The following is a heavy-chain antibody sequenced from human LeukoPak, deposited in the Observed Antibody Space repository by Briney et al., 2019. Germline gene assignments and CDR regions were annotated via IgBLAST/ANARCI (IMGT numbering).Heavy chain of an antibody. V-gene: IGHV4-34*01. J-gene: IGHJ6*03. CDR1: GGSFSGYY. Sequence: SETLSFTCAVYGGSFSGYYWSWIRQPPGKGLEWIGEINHSGSTNYNPSLKSRVTISVDTSKNQFSLKLSSVTAADTAVYYCAREKRITIFGVARDYMDVWGKRTTVTVSS. CDR2: INHSGST. D-gene: IGHD3-3*01. CDR3: AREKRITIFGVARDYMDV.